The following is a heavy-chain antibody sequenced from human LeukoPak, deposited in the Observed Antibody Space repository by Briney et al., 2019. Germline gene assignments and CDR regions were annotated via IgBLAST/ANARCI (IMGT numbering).Heavy chain of an antibody. J-gene: IGHJ4*02. CDR2: VYYTGST. V-gene: IGHV4-59*08. CDR3: ARHFAYSSSSYFDY. Sequence: SETLSLTCTVSGGSISSYYWSWVRQPPGKGLEWIGYVYYTGSTNYNPSLKSRVTIFEDKSKNQFSLRLSSVTVADTAVYYCARHFAYSSSSYFDYWGQGNLVTVSS. CDR1: GGSISSYY. D-gene: IGHD6-6*01.